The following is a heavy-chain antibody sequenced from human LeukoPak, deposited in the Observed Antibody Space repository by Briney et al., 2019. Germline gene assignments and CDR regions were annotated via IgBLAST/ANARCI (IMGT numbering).Heavy chain of an antibody. D-gene: IGHD5-18*01. J-gene: IGHJ4*02. CDR2: IYYSGST. CDR3: ARIQKWSFDY. Sequence: SETLSLTCTVSGGSIGIDYWSWIRQPPGKGLEWIGYIYYSGSTNYNSSLKSRVTISVDRSKNQFSLKLTPVSAADTAVYYCARIQKWSFDYWGPGALVTVSS. CDR1: GGSIGIDY. V-gene: IGHV4-59*01.